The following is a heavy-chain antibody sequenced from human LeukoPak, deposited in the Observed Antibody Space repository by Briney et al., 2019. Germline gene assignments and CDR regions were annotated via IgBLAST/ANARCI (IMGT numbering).Heavy chain of an antibody. Sequence: GGSLRLACAASGFTFSTDWMTWVRQAPGKGRGWVANIKPDGSETYYVEPVKGRFTISRDNAKSFLYLQMNSLRGEDTAVYHCGGFGYEAAVDLWGQGTLVTVSS. D-gene: IGHD6-13*01. CDR3: GGFGYEAAVDL. V-gene: IGHV3-7*01. CDR1: GFTFSTDW. J-gene: IGHJ4*02. CDR2: IKPDGSET.